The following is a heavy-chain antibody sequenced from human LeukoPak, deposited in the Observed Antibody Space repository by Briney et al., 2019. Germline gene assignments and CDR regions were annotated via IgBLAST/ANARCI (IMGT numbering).Heavy chain of an antibody. CDR2: ISGSGGST. CDR3: AKDFSSQSIAVAGRPYYYYYGMDV. CDR1: GFTFSSYA. Sequence: GGSLRLSCAASGFTFSSYAMSWVRQAPGKGLEWVSAISGSGGSTYYADSVKGRFTISRDNPKNTLYLQMNSLRAEDTAVYYCAKDFSSQSIAVAGRPYYYYYGMDVWGKGTTVTVSS. J-gene: IGHJ6*04. V-gene: IGHV3-23*01. D-gene: IGHD6-19*01.